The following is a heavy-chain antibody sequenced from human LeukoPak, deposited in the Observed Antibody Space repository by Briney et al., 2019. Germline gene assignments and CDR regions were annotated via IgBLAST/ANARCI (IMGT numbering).Heavy chain of an antibody. Sequence: GGSLRLSCAASGFTFSSYSMNWVRQAPGKGLEWVSSISSSSSYIYYADSVKGRFTISRDNAKNSLYLQMNSLRAEDTAVYYCARDKGQEYYYGSGPAGWFDPWGQGTLVTVSS. CDR1: GFTFSSYS. V-gene: IGHV3-21*01. CDR2: ISSSSSYI. CDR3: ARDKGQEYYYGSGPAGWFDP. J-gene: IGHJ5*02. D-gene: IGHD3-10*01.